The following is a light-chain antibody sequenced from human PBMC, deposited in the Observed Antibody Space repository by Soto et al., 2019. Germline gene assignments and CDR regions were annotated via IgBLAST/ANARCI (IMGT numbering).Light chain of an antibody. J-gene: IGKJ1*01. CDR3: QQYNDWPRT. V-gene: IGKV3-15*01. CDR1: QSVSTN. CDR2: GAS. Sequence: EIVMTQSPGTLSLSPGERATLSCRASQSVSTNLAWYQQIPGQAPRLLIYGASTRATGIPARFSGSGSGTEFTLAISSMQSEDFAVYYCQQYNDWPRTFRLGTKMEIK.